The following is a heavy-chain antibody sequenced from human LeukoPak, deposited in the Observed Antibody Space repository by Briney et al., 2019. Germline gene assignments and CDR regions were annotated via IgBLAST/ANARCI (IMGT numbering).Heavy chain of an antibody. Sequence: PSETLSLTCTVSGGSISSGGYYWSWIRQHPGKGLEWFGYIYYSGSTYYNPSLKSRVTISVDTSKNQFSLKLSSVTAADTAVYYCASLYSGSYYLYWGQGTLVTVSS. V-gene: IGHV4-31*03. CDR3: ASLYSGSYYLY. CDR2: IYYSGST. D-gene: IGHD1-26*01. CDR1: GGSISSGGYY. J-gene: IGHJ4*02.